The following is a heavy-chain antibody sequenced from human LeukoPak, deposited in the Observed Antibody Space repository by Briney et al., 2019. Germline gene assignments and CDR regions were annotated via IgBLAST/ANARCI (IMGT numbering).Heavy chain of an antibody. J-gene: IGHJ6*03. Sequence: GGSLRLSCAASGFSFSNAWMSWVRQVPGTGLEWVCRIKRRSDRANTQYAAPMKDRFINSRYNTKKTMYHQMNNLKTEDPAVYDWTTEYYASGSDIDVWGKGTTVTVSS. D-gene: IGHD3-22*01. CDR1: GFSFSNAW. V-gene: IGHV3-15*01. CDR3: TTEYYASGSDIDV. CDR2: IKRRSDRANT.